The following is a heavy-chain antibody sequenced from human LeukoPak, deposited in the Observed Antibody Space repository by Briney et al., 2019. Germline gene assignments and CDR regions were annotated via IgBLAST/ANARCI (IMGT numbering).Heavy chain of an antibody. CDR2: IYLYGTT. Sequence: SETLSLTCSVSAGSISSSSWWSWVRQSPVKGLEWIGEIYLYGTTNYNPSLKSRVTMSVDRSKNQFSLKLSSVTAADTAVYYCARGGYLSHYFDYWGQGTPVTVSS. D-gene: IGHD2-15*01. CDR1: AGSISSSSW. CDR3: ARGGYLSHYFDY. V-gene: IGHV4-4*02. J-gene: IGHJ4*02.